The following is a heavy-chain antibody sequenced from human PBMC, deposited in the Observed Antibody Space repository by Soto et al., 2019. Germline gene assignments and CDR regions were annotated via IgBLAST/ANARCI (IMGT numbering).Heavy chain of an antibody. V-gene: IGHV1-2*04. D-gene: IGHD3-16*01. CDR2: INPNSGGT. Sequence: WASVKVSCKASGYTFTGYYMHWVRQAPGQGLEWMGWINPNSGGTNYAQKFQGWVTMTRDTSISTAYMELSRLRSDDTAVYYCARERLGLGGAFDIWRQGKMVTVSS. CDR3: ARERLGLGGAFDI. J-gene: IGHJ3*02. CDR1: GYTFTGYY.